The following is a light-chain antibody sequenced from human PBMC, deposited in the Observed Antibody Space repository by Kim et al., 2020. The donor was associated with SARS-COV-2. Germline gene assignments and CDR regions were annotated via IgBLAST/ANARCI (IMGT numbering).Light chain of an antibody. CDR1: SSNIGSNT. Sequence: GQRVTISCSGSSSNIGSNTVNWYQHLPVTAPKLLIYSNNQRPSGVPDRFSGSKSGTSASLAISGLQSEDEADYYCAAWDDSLNGPVFGGGTQLTVL. CDR2: SNN. V-gene: IGLV1-44*01. J-gene: IGLJ3*02. CDR3: AAWDDSLNGPV.